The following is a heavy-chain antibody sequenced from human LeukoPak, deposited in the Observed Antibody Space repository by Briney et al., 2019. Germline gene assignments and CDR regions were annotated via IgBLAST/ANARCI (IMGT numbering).Heavy chain of an antibody. CDR3: AKGGDSSGWYGSY. CDR1: GFTFSSYA. V-gene: IGHV3-23*01. CDR2: ISGSGGST. D-gene: IGHD6-19*01. J-gene: IGHJ4*02. Sequence: GGSLRLSCAASGFTFSSYAMSWVRQAPGMGLEWVSAISGSGGSTYYANSVKGRFTISRDNSKNTLYLQMNSLRAEDTAVYYCAKGGDSSGWYGSYWGQGTLVTVSS.